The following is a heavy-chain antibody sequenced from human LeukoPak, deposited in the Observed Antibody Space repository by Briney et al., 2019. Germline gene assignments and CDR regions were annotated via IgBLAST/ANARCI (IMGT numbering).Heavy chain of an antibody. Sequence: SETLSLTCTVSGGSISSYYWSWIRQPPGKGLEWIGYIYYSGSTYYNPSLKSRVTISVDTSKNQFSLKLSSVTAADTAVYYCARDRPRYYGSGSYYNDSSWGQGTLVTVSS. CDR1: GGSISSYY. CDR3: ARDRPRYYGSGSYYNDSS. V-gene: IGHV4-59*12. D-gene: IGHD3-10*01. CDR2: IYYSGST. J-gene: IGHJ4*02.